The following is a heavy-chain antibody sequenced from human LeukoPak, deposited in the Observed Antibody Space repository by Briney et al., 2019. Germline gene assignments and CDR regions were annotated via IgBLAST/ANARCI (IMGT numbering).Heavy chain of an antibody. D-gene: IGHD6-19*01. CDR1: GFTFSSYN. J-gene: IGHJ3*02. V-gene: IGHV3-21*01. CDR2: ISSSSSYI. Sequence: PGGSLRLSCAASGFTFSSYNMNWVRQAPGKGLEWVSSISSSSSYIYYADSVKGRFTISRDNAKNSLYLQMNSLRAEDTAVYYCARSLSSGWSAAFDIWGQGTMVTVSS. CDR3: ARSLSSGWSAAFDI.